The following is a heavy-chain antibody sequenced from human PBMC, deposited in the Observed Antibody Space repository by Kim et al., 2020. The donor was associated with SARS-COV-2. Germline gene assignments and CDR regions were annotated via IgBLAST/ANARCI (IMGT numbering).Heavy chain of an antibody. Sequence: GGSLRLSCAASGFTFSSYGMHWVRQAPGKGLEWVAVISYDGSNKYYADSVKGRFTISRDNSKNTLYLQMNSLRAEDTAVYYCAKGGGDYVWGSYRYTLNRIEFSFDYWGQGTLVTVSS. J-gene: IGHJ4*02. CDR3: AKGGGDYVWGSYRYTLNRIEFSFDY. V-gene: IGHV3-30*18. D-gene: IGHD3-16*02. CDR2: ISYDGSNK. CDR1: GFTFSSYG.